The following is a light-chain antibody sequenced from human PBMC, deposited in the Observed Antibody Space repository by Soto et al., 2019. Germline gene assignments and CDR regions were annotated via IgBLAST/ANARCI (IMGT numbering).Light chain of an antibody. CDR1: QSVNTN. CDR2: GAS. J-gene: IGKJ4*01. V-gene: IGKV3-15*01. Sequence: EIVMTQSPDTLSASPGERATLSCSASQSVNTNLAWYQQEAGQAPRLLIYGASTRATGIPARFSGGGSGTEFTLTISSLQSEDFAVYYCQQCFDWPLTFGGGTKVDIK. CDR3: QQCFDWPLT.